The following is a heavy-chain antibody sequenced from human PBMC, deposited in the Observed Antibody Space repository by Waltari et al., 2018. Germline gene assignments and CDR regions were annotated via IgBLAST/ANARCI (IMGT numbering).Heavy chain of an antibody. CDR1: GFILSNYD. CDR2: VTAGGRSI. D-gene: IGHD3-10*01. J-gene: IGHJ4*02. V-gene: IGHV3-23*01. CDR3: VKERGITSSPENYFDS. Sequence: EVQLLESGGGLVQPGGSLRLSCTASGFILSNYDMNWVRQAPGEGRVWVSGVTAGGRSIFYADSVRGRFTVSRDNSKSTLYLQMNSLRADDTAVYYCVKERGITSSPENYFDSWGQGTLVTVSS.